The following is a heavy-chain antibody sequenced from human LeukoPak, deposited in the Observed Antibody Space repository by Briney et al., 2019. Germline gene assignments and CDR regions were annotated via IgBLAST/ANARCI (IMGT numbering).Heavy chain of an antibody. V-gene: IGHV3-20*04. CDR3: ARGSGSYYYYYYYMDV. D-gene: IGHD3-10*01. Sequence: GGSLRLSCAAPGFTFDDYGMSWVRHAPGKGPEWVSGINWNGGSTGYADSVKGRFTISRDNAKNSLYLQMNSLRAEDTALYYCARGSGSYYYYYYYMDVWGKGTTVTVSS. J-gene: IGHJ6*03. CDR2: INWNGGST. CDR1: GFTFDDYG.